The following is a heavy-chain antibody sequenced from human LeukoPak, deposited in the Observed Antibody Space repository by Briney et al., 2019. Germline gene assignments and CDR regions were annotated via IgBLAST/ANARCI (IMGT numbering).Heavy chain of an antibody. Sequence: SETLSLTCAVYGGSFSVYYWSWIRQPPGKGLEWIGEINHSGSTNYNPSLKSRVTISVDTSKNQFSLKLSSVTAADTAVYYCAREEVVTAWNYWGQGTLVTVSS. CDR3: AREEVVTAWNY. J-gene: IGHJ4*02. CDR1: GGSFSVYY. V-gene: IGHV4-34*01. D-gene: IGHD2-21*02. CDR2: INHSGST.